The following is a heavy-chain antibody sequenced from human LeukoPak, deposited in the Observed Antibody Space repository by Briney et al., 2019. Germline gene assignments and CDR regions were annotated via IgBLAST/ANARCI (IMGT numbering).Heavy chain of an antibody. CDR2: ISGDGGST. J-gene: IGHJ4*02. CDR1: GFTFDDYA. CDR3: AKDMRYCSGGSCYSRGYADY. V-gene: IGHV3-43*02. D-gene: IGHD2-15*01. Sequence: GGSLSLSCAASGFTFDDYAMHWVRHAPGKGLEWVSLISGDGGSTYYADSVKGRFTISRDNSINSLYLQMNSLRTEDTALYYCAKDMRYCSGGSCYSRGYADYWGQGTLVTVSS.